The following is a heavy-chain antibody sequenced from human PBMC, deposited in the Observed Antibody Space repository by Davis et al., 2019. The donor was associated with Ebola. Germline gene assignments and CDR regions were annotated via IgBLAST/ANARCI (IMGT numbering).Heavy chain of an antibody. CDR2: VSADNDDR. CDR1: GYNFTTYG. V-gene: IGHV1-18*01. CDR3: ARARGRWDVGGYLLGH. J-gene: IGHJ4*02. Sequence: AASVQVSCKASGYNFTTYGFAWVRQAPGQGLAWMGWVSADNDDRKYAEKFQGRVTMTTESSTSTAYMELRGLTYDDTAVYVCARARGRWDVGGYLLGHWGQGTLVTVSS. D-gene: IGHD1-26*01.